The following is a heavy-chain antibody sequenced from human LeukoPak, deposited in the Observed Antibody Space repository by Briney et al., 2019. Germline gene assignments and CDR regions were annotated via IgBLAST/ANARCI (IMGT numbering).Heavy chain of an antibody. V-gene: IGHV3-23*01. CDR2: IFPSGGEI. Sequence: TGGSLRLSCAASGFTFSTFAMIWVRQPPGKGLEWVSSIFPSGGEIHYADSVRGRFTISRDNSKNTLYLQMNSLRAEDTAVYYCAKGYFVVVPAAMRAFDIWGQGTMVTVSS. D-gene: IGHD2-2*01. CDR3: AKGYFVVVPAAMRAFDI. J-gene: IGHJ3*02. CDR1: GFTFSTFA.